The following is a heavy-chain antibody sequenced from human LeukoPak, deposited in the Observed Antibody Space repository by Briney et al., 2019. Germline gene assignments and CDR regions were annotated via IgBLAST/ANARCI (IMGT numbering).Heavy chain of an antibody. J-gene: IGHJ4*02. V-gene: IGHV3-23*01. Sequence: GGSLRLSCAASGFTFSSYAMSWVRQAPGKGLEWVSAISGSGGSTYYADSVKGRFTISRDNSKNTLYLQVNSLRAEDTAVYYCAKGPYYDFWSGYYYFDYWGQGTLVTASS. D-gene: IGHD3-3*01. CDR3: AKGPYYDFWSGYYYFDY. CDR1: GFTFSSYA. CDR2: ISGSGGST.